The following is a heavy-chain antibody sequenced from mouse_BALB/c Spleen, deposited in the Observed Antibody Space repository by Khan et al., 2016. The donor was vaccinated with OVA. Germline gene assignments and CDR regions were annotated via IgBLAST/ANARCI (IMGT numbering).Heavy chain of an antibody. J-gene: IGHJ3*01. CDR2: IYPGNTDT. V-gene: IGHV1-5*01. D-gene: IGHD4-1*01. CDR3: TRRNWDVAWFAY. Sequence: EVQLQQSGTVLARPGASVKMSCKASGYTFTSYWMHWVKQRPGQGLEWIGDIYPGNTDTNYNQKFKGKAKLTEVTSTSTAYMELSSLTNEDSAVYYCTRRNWDVAWFAYWGQGTLVTVAA. CDR1: GYTFTSYW.